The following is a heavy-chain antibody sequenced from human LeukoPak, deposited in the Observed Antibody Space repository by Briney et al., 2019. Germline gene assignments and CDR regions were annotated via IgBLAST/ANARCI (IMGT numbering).Heavy chain of an antibody. Sequence: GGSLRLSCATFGFAFSDYWMTWVRQAPGKGLEWVSSLSFIDDSTYYADSVKGRFIISRDTSKNTLFLQMDSLRAEDTGVYYCGREGYTSGYAGAFDTWGQGTMVTVSS. CDR1: GFAFSDYW. CDR2: LSFIDDST. CDR3: GREGYTSGYAGAFDT. D-gene: IGHD2-2*01. V-gene: IGHV3-23*01. J-gene: IGHJ3*02.